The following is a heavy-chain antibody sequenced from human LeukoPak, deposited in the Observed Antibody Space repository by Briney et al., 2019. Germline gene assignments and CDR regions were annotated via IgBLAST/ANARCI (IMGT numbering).Heavy chain of an antibody. CDR1: GFTFSSYA. V-gene: IGHV3-48*04. J-gene: IGHJ4*02. D-gene: IGHD3-10*01. CDR2: ISSSGSTI. Sequence: GGSLRLSCAASGFTFSSYAMNWVRQAPGKGLEWVSYISSSGSTIYYADSVKGRFTISRDNAKNSLYLQMNSLRAEDTAVYYCAFGELFIETNDYWGQGTLVTVSS. CDR3: AFGELFIETNDY.